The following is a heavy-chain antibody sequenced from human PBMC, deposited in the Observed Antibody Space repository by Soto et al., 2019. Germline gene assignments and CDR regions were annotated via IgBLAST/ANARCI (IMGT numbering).Heavy chain of an antibody. Sequence: GGSLRLSCAASGFTFSDQYMDWVRQAPGKGLEWVGRSRNKANSYTTEYAASVKGRFTISRDDSKNSLYLQMNSLKSEDTALYYCASSWNDYRYLDYWGQGTLVTVSS. CDR3: ASSWNDYRYLDY. V-gene: IGHV3-72*01. CDR2: SRNKANSYTT. J-gene: IGHJ4*02. CDR1: GFTFSDQY. D-gene: IGHD4-17*01.